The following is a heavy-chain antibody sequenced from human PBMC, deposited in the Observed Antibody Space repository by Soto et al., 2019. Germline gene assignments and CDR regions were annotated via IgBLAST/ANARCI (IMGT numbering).Heavy chain of an antibody. CDR1: GCTFRNYD. J-gene: IGHJ6*02. V-gene: IGHV3-13*05. CDR2: ISAAGDP. Sequence: EVQLVESGGGLVQPGGSLRLSCEASGCTFRNYDMHWVRPGTGKGLEWVSGISAAGDPDYADSVEGRFTISRENAQNSFFLQMNSLRVGDTAVYYCARTDRDFYGLDVWGQGTTVIVSS. CDR3: ARTDRDFYGLDV.